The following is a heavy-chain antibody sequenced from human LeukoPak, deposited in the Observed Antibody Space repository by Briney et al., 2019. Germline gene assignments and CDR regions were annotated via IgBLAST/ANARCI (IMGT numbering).Heavy chain of an antibody. CDR3: ASVTGTTGMTYNY. CDR1: GYTFTSYY. V-gene: IGHV1-46*01. Sequence: ASVKVSCTASGYTFTSYYMHWVRQAPGQGLEWMGIINPSGGSTSYAQKFQGRVTMTRDTSTSTVYMELSSLRSEDTAVYYCASVTGTTGMTYNYWGQGTLVTVSS. J-gene: IGHJ4*02. D-gene: IGHD1-7*01. CDR2: INPSGGST.